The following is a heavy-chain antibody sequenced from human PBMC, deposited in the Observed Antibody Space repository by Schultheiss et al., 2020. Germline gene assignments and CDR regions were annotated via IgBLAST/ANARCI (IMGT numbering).Heavy chain of an antibody. CDR3: ARTNDRGAVTIDY. CDR2: IFSNDEK. D-gene: IGHD3-10*01. CDR1: GFSLSNARMG. J-gene: IGHJ4*02. Sequence: SGPTLVKPTETLTLTCTVSGFSLSNARMGVSWIRQPPGKALEWLAHIFSNDEKSYSTSLKSRLTISKDTSKRQVILTMTNMDPVDTATYYCARTNDRGAVTIDYWGQGTLVTVSS. V-gene: IGHV2-26*01.